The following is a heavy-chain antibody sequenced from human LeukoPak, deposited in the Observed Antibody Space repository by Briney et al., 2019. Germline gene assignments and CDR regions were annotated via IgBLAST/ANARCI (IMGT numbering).Heavy chain of an antibody. J-gene: IGHJ3*02. CDR3: ASRSLVFPMDAFDI. D-gene: IGHD3-10*01. CDR2: IYYSGST. Sequence: KASETLSLTCTVSGGSSSSYYWSWIRQPPGKGLEWIGYIYYSGSTNYNPSLKSRVTISVDTSKNQFSLKLSSVTAADTAVYYCASRSLVFPMDAFDIWGQGTMVTVSS. V-gene: IGHV4-59*01. CDR1: GGSSSSYY.